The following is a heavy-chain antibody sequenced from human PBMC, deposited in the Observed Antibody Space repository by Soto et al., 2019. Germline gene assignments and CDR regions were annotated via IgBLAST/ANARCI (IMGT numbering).Heavy chain of an antibody. J-gene: IGHJ4*02. CDR1: GFTFSDYY. D-gene: IGHD2-15*01. Sequence: PGGSLRLSCAASGFTFSDYYMSWIRQAPGKGLEWVSYISSSSSYTNYADSVKGRFTISRDNAKNSLYLQMNSLRAEDTAVYYCARERYCSGGSCYSSYFDYWGQGTLVTVSS. CDR3: ARERYCSGGSCYSSYFDY. CDR2: ISSSSSYT. V-gene: IGHV3-11*06.